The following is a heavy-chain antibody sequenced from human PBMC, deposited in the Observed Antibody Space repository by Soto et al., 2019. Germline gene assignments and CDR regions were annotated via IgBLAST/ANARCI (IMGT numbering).Heavy chain of an antibody. D-gene: IGHD1-7*01. V-gene: IGHV3-23*01. CDR2: ISGSGGST. CDR1: GFPFSSYA. J-gene: IGHJ5*02. CDR3: ANWAPSITGTTEYNWFGP. Sequence: PGGSLRLSCAASGFPFSSYAMSWVRQAPGKGLEWVSAISGSGGSTYYADSVKGRFTISRDNSKNTLYLQMNSLRAEDTAVYYCANWAPSITGTTEYNWFGPWGQGTLVTVSS.